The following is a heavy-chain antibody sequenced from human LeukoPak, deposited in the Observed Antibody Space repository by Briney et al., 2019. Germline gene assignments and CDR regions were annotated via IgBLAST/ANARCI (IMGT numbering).Heavy chain of an antibody. V-gene: IGHV3-30*04. CDR1: GFTFSSYA. D-gene: IGHD3-10*01. Sequence: GRSLRLSCAASGFTFSSYAMHWVRQAPGKGLEWVAVISYDGSNKYYADSVKGRFTISRDNFKNTLYLQMNSLRAEDTGVYYCAREITMVRGVTDYWGQGTLVTVSS. CDR2: ISYDGSNK. J-gene: IGHJ4*02. CDR3: AREITMVRGVTDY.